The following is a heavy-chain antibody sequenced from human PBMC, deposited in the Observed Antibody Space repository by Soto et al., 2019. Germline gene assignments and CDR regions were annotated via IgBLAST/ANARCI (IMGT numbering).Heavy chain of an antibody. V-gene: IGHV4-61*08. CDR2: FHNSGST. CDR3: ARDSSSWNYSV. Sequence: QVQLQESGPGLVKPSETLSLTCTVSGGSINSGDYYWSWIRQPPGKGLEWIGHFHNSGSTFYNPSLTRPAPRSVDASKNQLSLNLNSVTAADTAVYYCARDSSSWNYSVWGQGTLVTVSS. CDR1: GGSINSGDYY. D-gene: IGHD1-7*01. J-gene: IGHJ4*02.